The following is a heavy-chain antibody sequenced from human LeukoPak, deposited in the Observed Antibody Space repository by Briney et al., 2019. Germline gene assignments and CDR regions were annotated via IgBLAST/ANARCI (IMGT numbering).Heavy chain of an antibody. V-gene: IGHV1-18*01. J-gene: IGHJ6*03. CDR1: GYTFTSYG. CDR2: ISAYNGNT. CDR3: ARDHDSSSWYRTWRYYYYYYMDV. D-gene: IGHD6-13*01. Sequence: ASVKVSCKASGYTFTSYGISWVRQAPGQGLEWMGWISAYNGNTNYAQKLQGRVTMTTDTSTSTAYMELRSLGSDDTAVYYCARDHDSSSWYRTWRYYYYYYMDVWGKGTTVTISS.